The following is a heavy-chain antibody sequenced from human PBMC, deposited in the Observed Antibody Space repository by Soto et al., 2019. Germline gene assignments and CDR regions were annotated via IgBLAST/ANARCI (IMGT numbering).Heavy chain of an antibody. CDR3: TSDRYPSFYHGSGSYSYY. D-gene: IGHD3-10*01. J-gene: IGHJ6*02. V-gene: IGHV3-7*03. CDR2: IKTDGSET. Sequence: GGSLRLSCTASGFTFSSFWMSWVRQPPGKGLEWVATIKTDGSETHYVDSVKCRFTISRDNPKPSLFLQMNSLRVEDTAVYFCTSDRYPSFYHGSGSYSYYWGQGTTGTVSS. CDR1: GFTFSSFW.